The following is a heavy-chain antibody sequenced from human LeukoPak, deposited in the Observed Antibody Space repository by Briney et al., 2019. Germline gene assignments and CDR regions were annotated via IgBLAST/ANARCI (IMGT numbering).Heavy chain of an antibody. CDR3: ARGVDIVATTSPWRAMVAARGSGMDV. CDR2: MNPNSGNT. CDR1: GYTFTSYD. J-gene: IGHJ6*02. D-gene: IGHD5-12*01. V-gene: IGHV1-8*01. Sequence: ASVKVSCKASGYTFTSYDINWVRQATGQGLEWMGWMNPNSGNTGYAQKFQGRVTMTRNTSISTAYMELSSLRSEDTAVYYCARGVDIVATTSPWRAMVAARGSGMDVCGQGTTVTVSS.